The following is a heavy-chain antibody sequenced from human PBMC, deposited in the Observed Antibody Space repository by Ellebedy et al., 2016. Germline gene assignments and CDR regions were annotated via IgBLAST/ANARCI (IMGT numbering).Heavy chain of an antibody. CDR3: ARAGYSYGQPYYYYGMDV. J-gene: IGHJ6*02. CDR1: GYSFTSYW. Sequence: GGSLRLSCKGSGYSFTSYWIGWVRQMPGKGLEWMGIIYPGDSDTRYSPSFQCQVTISADKSISTAYLQWSSLKASDTAMYYCARAGYSYGQPYYYYGMDVWGQGTTVTVSS. D-gene: IGHD5-18*01. CDR2: IYPGDSDT. V-gene: IGHV5-51*01.